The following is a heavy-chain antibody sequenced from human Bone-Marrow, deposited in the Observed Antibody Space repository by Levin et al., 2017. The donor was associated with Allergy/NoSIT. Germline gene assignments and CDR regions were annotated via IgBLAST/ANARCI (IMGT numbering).Heavy chain of an antibody. J-gene: IGHJ4*02. CDR1: GYTFKSYL. CDR3: ARAYCSGGSCSSGAY. V-gene: IGHV1-18*01. Sequence: ASVKVSCKASGYTFKSYLITWLRQAPGQGLECMGWISPHNGDTKYAQKLQGRVTMTTDTSTSTAYMELRGLTSDDTAVYYCARAYCSGGSCSSGAYWGQGTLVTVSS. CDR2: ISPHNGDT. D-gene: IGHD2-15*01.